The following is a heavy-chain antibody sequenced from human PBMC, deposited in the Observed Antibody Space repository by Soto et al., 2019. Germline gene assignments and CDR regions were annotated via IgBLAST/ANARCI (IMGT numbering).Heavy chain of an antibody. Sequence: PGGSLRLSCAASGFTFSSYSMNWVRQAPGKGLEWVSSISSSSSYIYYADSVKGRFTISRDNAKNSLYLQMNSLRAEDTAVYYCAREGRTYYGMDVWGQGTMVTVSS. CDR2: ISSSSSYI. J-gene: IGHJ6*02. CDR1: GFTFSSYS. CDR3: AREGRTYYGMDV. V-gene: IGHV3-21*01.